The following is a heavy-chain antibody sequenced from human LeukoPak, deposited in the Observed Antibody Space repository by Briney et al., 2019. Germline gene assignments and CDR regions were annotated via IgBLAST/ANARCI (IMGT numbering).Heavy chain of an antibody. CDR3: VREGLERRTNFDY. CDR2: VSMNVQTT. V-gene: IGHV3-64D*06. D-gene: IGHD1-1*01. J-gene: IGHJ4*02. CDR1: GFTFTSHV. Sequence: GGSLRLSCSASGFTFTSHVMHWVRQAPGKGLQYVSGVSMNVQTTYYAGSVKGRFTISRDSSKNTVYLQMSSLTAEDTAVYYCVREGLERRTNFDYWGQGTLVSVSS.